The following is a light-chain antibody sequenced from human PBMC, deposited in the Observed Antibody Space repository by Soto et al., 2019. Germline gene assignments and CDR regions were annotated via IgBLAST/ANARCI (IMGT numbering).Light chain of an antibody. Sequence: QSVLTQPASVSGSPGQSITISCTGTSSDVGGYNYVSWYQQHPGKAPKLMIYDVRNRPSGVSNRFSGSKSGNTASLTISGLQAEDVADYYCSSYTSSSTPYVFGTGTKLTVL. CDR1: SSDVGGYNY. V-gene: IGLV2-14*01. CDR2: DVR. CDR3: SSYTSSSTPYV. J-gene: IGLJ1*01.